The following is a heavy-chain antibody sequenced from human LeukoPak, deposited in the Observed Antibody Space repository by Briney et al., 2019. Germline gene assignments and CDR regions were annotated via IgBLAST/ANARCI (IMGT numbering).Heavy chain of an antibody. D-gene: IGHD3-16*01. CDR1: GFTFSSYS. V-gene: IGHV3-48*02. J-gene: IGHJ3*02. CDR2: ISGSSGTI. CDR3: ARDQTFAFDI. Sequence: PGGSLRLSCAASGFTFSSYSMKWVRQAPGKGLEWVSYISGSSGTIYYADSVKGRFTISRDNAKSSLYLQMNSLRDEDTAVYYCARDQTFAFDIWGQGTMVTVSS.